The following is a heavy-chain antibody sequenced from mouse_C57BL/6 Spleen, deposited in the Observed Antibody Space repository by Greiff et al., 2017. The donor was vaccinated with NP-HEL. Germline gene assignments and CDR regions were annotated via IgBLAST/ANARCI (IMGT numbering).Heavy chain of an antibody. CDR3: ARGWSNYEGAWFAY. Sequence: EVKLVESGPELVKPGASVKISCKASGYSFTGYYMNWVKQSPEKSLEWIGEVNPSTGGTTYNQKFKAKATLTVDKSTSTAYMQLKSLTSEDSAVYYCARGWSNYEGAWFAYWGQGTLVTVSA. CDR2: VNPSTGGT. D-gene: IGHD2-5*01. V-gene: IGHV1-42*01. CDR1: GYSFTGYY. J-gene: IGHJ3*01.